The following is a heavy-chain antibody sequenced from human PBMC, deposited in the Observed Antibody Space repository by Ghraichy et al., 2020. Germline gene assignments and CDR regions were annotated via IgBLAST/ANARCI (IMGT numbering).Heavy chain of an antibody. CDR3: AKERQQLGTVDY. D-gene: IGHD6-13*01. V-gene: IGHV3-9*01. J-gene: IGHJ4*02. Sequence: SCAASGFTFDDYAMHWVRQAPGKGLEWVSGISWNSGSIGYADSVKGRFTISRDNAKNSLYLQMNSLRAEDTALYYCAKERQQLGTVDYWGQGTLVTVSS. CDR2: ISWNSGSI. CDR1: GFTFDDYA.